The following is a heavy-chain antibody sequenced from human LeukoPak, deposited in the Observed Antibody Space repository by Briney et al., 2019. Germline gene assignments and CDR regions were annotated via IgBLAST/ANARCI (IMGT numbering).Heavy chain of an antibody. CDR2: ISAYNGNT. Sequence: GASVKVSCKASGYTFTSYGISWVRQAPGQGLEWMGWISAYNGNTNYAQKLQGRVTMTRNTSINTAYMELSSLRSEDTGVYYCAAHCSGGSCLLQHWGQGTLVTVSS. CDR1: GYTFTSYG. V-gene: IGHV1-18*01. D-gene: IGHD2-15*01. J-gene: IGHJ1*01. CDR3: AAHCSGGSCLLQH.